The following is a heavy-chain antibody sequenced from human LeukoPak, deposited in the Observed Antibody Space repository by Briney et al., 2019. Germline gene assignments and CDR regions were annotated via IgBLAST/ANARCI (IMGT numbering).Heavy chain of an antibody. CDR3: ARDRGAGIVDY. CDR2: IYYSGST. V-gene: IGHV4-59*01. J-gene: IGHJ4*02. Sequence: SETLSLTCTVSGGSISSYYWSWIRQPPGKGPEWIGYIYYSGSTNYNPSLKSRVTISVDTSKNQFSLKLSSVTAADTAVYYCARDRGAGIVDYWGQGTLVTVSS. CDR1: GGSISSYY. D-gene: IGHD2-21*01.